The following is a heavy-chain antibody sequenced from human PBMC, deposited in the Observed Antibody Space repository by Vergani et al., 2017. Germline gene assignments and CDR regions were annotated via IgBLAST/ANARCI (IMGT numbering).Heavy chain of an antibody. CDR1: GFTFSGSA. CDR3: TRHYDYGDYVLNYYYGMDV. D-gene: IGHD4-17*01. CDR2: IRSKANSYAT. V-gene: IGHV3-73*02. Sequence: EVQLVESGGGLVQPGGSLKLSCAASGFTFSGSAMHWVRQASGKGLEWVGRIRSKANSYATAYAASVKGRFTISRDDSKNTAYLQMNSLKTEDTAVYYCTRHYDYGDYVLNYYYGMDVWGQGTTVTVSS. J-gene: IGHJ6*02.